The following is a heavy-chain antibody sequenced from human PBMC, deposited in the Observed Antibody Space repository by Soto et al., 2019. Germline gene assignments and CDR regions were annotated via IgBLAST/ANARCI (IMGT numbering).Heavy chain of an antibody. CDR3: ARASGLLWFGELSNWFDP. CDR2: IYYSGST. J-gene: IGHJ5*02. D-gene: IGHD3-10*01. Sequence: PSETLSLTCTVSGGSISSGGYYWSWIRQHPGKGLEWIGYIYYSGSTYYNPSLKSRVTISVDTSKNQFSLKLSSVTAADTAVYYCARASGLLWFGELSNWFDPWSQGTLVTVSS. CDR1: GGSISSGGYY. V-gene: IGHV4-31*03.